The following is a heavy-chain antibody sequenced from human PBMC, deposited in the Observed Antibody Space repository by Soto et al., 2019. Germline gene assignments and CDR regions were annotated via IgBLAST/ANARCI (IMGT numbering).Heavy chain of an antibody. Sequence: PGGSLRLSCAASGFTFSSYAMHWVRQAPGKGLEWVAVISYDGSNKYYSVSVNGRFTISRDNSKNTLYLQMNSLRAEDTAVYYCARVTKTYFVYVWGSGGGPLHYYYYYGMDVWGQGTTVTVSS. V-gene: IGHV3-30-3*01. CDR2: ISYDGSNK. CDR1: GFTFSSYA. CDR3: ARVTKTYFVYVWGSGGGPLHYYYYYGMDV. J-gene: IGHJ6*02. D-gene: IGHD3-16*01.